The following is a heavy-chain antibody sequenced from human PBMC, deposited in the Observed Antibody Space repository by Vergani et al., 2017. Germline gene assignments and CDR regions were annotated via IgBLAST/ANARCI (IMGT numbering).Heavy chain of an antibody. V-gene: IGHV4-39*01. D-gene: IGHD3-9*01. J-gene: IGHJ3*02. Sequence: QVQLQQWGAGLLKPSETLSLTCTVSGGSISSSSYYWGWIRQPPGKGLEWIGSIYYSGRTYYNPSLKSRVTISVDTSKNQFSLKLSSVTAADTAVYYCAGPVLRYFDWLSTDAFDIWGQGTMVTVSS. CDR2: IYYSGRT. CDR3: AGPVLRYFDWLSTDAFDI. CDR1: GGSISSSSYY.